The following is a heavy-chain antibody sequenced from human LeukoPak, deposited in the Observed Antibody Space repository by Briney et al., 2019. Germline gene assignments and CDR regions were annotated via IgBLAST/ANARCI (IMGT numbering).Heavy chain of an antibody. J-gene: IGHJ4*02. Sequence: GGSLRLSCAASAFTVSNNYTSWVRQAPGRGLEWVSVIYSGGSTYYADSVKGRFTVSRDNSKNTLYLQMNSLRAEDTAVYYCARSIHCSGGSCAFDYWGQGTLVTVSS. CDR3: ARSIHCSGGSCAFDY. V-gene: IGHV3-53*01. CDR1: AFTVSNNY. CDR2: IYSGGST. D-gene: IGHD2-15*01.